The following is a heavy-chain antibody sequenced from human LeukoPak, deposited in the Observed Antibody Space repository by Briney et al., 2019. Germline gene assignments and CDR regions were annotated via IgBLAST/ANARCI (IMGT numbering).Heavy chain of an antibody. CDR1: GFTFSSYA. V-gene: IGHV3-23*01. CDR3: AKETLPYYYDSSGYLD. J-gene: IGHJ4*02. D-gene: IGHD3-22*01. Sequence: GGSLRLSCAASGFTFSSYAMSWVRQAPGKGLEWVSAISGSGGSTYYADSVKGRFTISRGNSKNTLYLQMNSLRAEDTAVYYCAKETLPYYYDSSGYLDWGQGTLVTVSS. CDR2: ISGSGGST.